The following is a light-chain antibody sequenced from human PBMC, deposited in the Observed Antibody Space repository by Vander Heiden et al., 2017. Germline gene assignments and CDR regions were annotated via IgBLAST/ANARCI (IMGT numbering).Light chain of an antibody. J-gene: IGKJ4*01. CDR1: QDISNY. CDR2: DAS. V-gene: IGKV1-33*01. Sequence: DIQMTQSPSSLSASVGDRVTITCQASQDISNYLNWYQQKPGKAPKLLLYDASNLETAVPSRFSGSGSGRDFTLSISSLQPEDLATYYCQQYYNLSLTFGGGTKVGIK. CDR3: QQYYNLSLT.